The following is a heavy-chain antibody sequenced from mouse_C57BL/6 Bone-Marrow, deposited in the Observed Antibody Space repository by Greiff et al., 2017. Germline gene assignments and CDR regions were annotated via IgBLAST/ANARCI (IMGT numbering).Heavy chain of an antibody. Sequence: VQLQQSGAELVRPGTSVKMSCKASGYTFTNYWIGWAKQRPGHGLEWIGDIYPGGGYTNYNEKFKGKATLTVDKSSSTAYMQFSSLTSEDAAIFYCSRYGNGWYFDVWGTGTTVTVSS. D-gene: IGHD2-1*01. V-gene: IGHV1-63*01. J-gene: IGHJ1*03. CDR1: GYTFTNYW. CDR2: IYPGGGYT. CDR3: SRYGNGWYFDV.